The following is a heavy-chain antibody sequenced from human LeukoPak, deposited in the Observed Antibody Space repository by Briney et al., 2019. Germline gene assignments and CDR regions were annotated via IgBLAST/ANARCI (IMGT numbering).Heavy chain of an antibody. Sequence: GGSLRLSCAASGFTFSNYNMNWVRQAPGKGLEWVSYISSSSTTIYYADSVKGRFTISRDNAKNSLYLQMNSLRAEDTAVYYCASSGRRRRNYYDSSGPGAFDIWGQGTMVTVSS. D-gene: IGHD3-22*01. CDR3: ASSGRRRRNYYDSSGPGAFDI. J-gene: IGHJ3*02. V-gene: IGHV3-48*01. CDR1: GFTFSNYN. CDR2: ISSSSTTI.